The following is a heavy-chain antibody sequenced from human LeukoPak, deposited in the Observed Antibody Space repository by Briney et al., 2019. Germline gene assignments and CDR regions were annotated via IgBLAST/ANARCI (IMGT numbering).Heavy chain of an antibody. V-gene: IGHV3-74*01. CDR3: ARAISGHYGMFDY. CDR1: GFTASSHW. D-gene: IGHD3-10*01. CDR2: INPDGSST. J-gene: IGHJ4*02. Sequence: GGSLILSCAASGFTASSHWMHWVRQAPGKGLVWVSRINPDGSSTYYADSARGRFTISRDNAKNTLYLQMNSLTAEDTAVYYCARAISGHYGMFDYWGQGTLVTVSS.